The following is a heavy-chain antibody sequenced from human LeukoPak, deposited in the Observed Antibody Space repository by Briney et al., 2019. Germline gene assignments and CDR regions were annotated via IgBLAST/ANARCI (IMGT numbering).Heavy chain of an antibody. CDR3: AKDKDDYYYYYMDV. J-gene: IGHJ6*03. CDR1: GFTFDDYT. Sequence: GGSLRLSCAASGFTFDDYTMHWVRQAPGKGLEWVSLISWDGGSTYYADSVKGRFAISRDNSKNTLYLQMNSLRAEDTAVYYCAKDKDDYYYYYMDVWGKGTTVTISS. V-gene: IGHV3-43*01. CDR2: ISWDGGST.